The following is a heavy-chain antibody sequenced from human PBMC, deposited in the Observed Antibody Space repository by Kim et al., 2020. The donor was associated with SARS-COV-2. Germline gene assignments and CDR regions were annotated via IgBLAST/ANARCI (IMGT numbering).Heavy chain of an antibody. CDR3: ARVGIAVAGTYYFDY. CDR1: GGSISSYY. CDR2: IYTSGST. V-gene: IGHV4-4*07. Sequence: SETLSLTCTVSGGSISSYYWSWIRQPAGKGLEWIGRIYTSGSTNYNPSLKSRVTMSVDTSKNQFSLKLSSVTAADTAVYYCARVGIAVAGTYYFDYWGQGTLVTVSS. J-gene: IGHJ4*02. D-gene: IGHD6-19*01.